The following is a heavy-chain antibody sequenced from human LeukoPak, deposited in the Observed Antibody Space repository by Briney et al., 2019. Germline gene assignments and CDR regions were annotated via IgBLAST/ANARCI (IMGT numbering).Heavy chain of an antibody. Sequence: PGGSLRLSCAASGFTFDDYGMSWVRQAPGKGLEWVSGINWNGGSTYYADSVKGRFTISRDNSKNTLYLQMNSLRAEDTAVYYCARVFGLGLVDYWGQGTLVTVSS. CDR3: ARVFGLGLVDY. J-gene: IGHJ4*02. D-gene: IGHD3/OR15-3a*01. V-gene: IGHV3-20*04. CDR2: INWNGGST. CDR1: GFTFDDYG.